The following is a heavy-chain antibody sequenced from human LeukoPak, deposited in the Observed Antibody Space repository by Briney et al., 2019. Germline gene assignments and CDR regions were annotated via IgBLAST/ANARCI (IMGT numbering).Heavy chain of an antibody. D-gene: IGHD3-9*01. CDR2: ISGSGNTI. J-gene: IGHJ6*03. Sequence: PWGSLRLSCAASGFTFSDYYMSWIRQAPGKGLEWISYISGSGNTIYYADSVKGRFTISRDNAKNSLYLQMNNLRAEDTAVYYCARDGVLRYFDWFLGQQYYYYYMDVWGKGTTVTVSS. V-gene: IGHV3-11*04. CDR1: GFTFSDYY. CDR3: ARDGVLRYFDWFLGQQYYYYYMDV.